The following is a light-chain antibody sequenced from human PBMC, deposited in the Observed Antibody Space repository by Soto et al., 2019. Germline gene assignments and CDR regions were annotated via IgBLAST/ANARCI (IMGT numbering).Light chain of an antibody. CDR1: NSDIGAYNY. V-gene: IGLV2-14*01. Sequence: QSALTQPASVSGSPGQSITISCTGTNSDIGAYNYVSWYQQYTGKAPKLIISEVSNRPSGVSNRFSGSKSGNTASLTISGLQADDEGDYYCNSYTTTATYVFGTGTKLTVL. J-gene: IGLJ1*01. CDR3: NSYTTTATYV. CDR2: EVS.